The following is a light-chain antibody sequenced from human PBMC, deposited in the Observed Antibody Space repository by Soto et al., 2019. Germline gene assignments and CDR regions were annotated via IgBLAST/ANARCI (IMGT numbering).Light chain of an antibody. CDR3: SSYTSSSTSVV. V-gene: IGLV2-14*01. Sequence: QSTLTQHAFVSGSPGQSITISCTGTSSDVGGYNYVSWYQQHPGKAPKLMIYDVSNRPSGVSNRFSGSKSGNTASLTISGLQAEDEADYYCSSYTSSSTSVVFGGGTKVTVL. CDR2: DVS. J-gene: IGLJ2*01. CDR1: SSDVGGYNY.